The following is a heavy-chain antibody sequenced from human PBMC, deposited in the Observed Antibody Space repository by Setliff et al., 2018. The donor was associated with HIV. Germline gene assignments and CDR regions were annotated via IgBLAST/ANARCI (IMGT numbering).Heavy chain of an antibody. CDR3: ARGHPTPWVGATTLTLPLSDY. V-gene: IGHV3-21*01. CDR1: GFTFSSYS. Sequence: GGSLRLSCAASGFTFSSYSMNWVRQAPGKGLEWVSSISSSGYIYYADSLKDRFTISRDNAKISLYLQVNSLRADDMAVYYCARGHPTPWVGATTLTLPLSDYWGQGTLVTVSS. D-gene: IGHD1-26*01. J-gene: IGHJ4*02. CDR2: ISSSGYI.